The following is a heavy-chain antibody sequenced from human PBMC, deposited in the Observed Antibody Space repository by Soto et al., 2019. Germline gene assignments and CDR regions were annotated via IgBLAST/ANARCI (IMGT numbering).Heavy chain of an antibody. V-gene: IGHV4-59*08. CDR2: IYYSEST. J-gene: IGHJ5*02. CDR3: ARTGKFYYYGTSGLPFDP. CDR1: GGSISSYY. D-gene: IGHD3-10*01. Sequence: PSETLSLTCTVSGGSISSYYWSWIRQPPGKGLEWIGYIYYSESTNYNPSLKSRVTISIDTSKNQFSLKLSSVTAADTAVYYCARTGKFYYYGTSGLPFDPWGPGILVTVSS.